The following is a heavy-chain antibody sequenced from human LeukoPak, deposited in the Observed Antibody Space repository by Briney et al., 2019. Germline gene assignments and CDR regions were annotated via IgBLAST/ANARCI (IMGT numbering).Heavy chain of an antibody. D-gene: IGHD6-6*01. CDR3: ARIGISSSSLGFNY. Sequence: PSETLSLTCPVSGGSISSSSYYWGWIRQPPGKGLEWIGSIYYSGSTYYNPSLKSRVTISVDMSKNQISLKLSSVTAADTAVYYCARIGISSSSLGFNYCGQGTLVTVSS. CDR1: GGSISSSSYY. V-gene: IGHV4-39*01. J-gene: IGHJ4*02. CDR2: IYYSGST.